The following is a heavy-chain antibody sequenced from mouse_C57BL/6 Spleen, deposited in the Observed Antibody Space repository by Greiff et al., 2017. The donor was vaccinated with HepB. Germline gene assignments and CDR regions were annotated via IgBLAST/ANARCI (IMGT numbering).Heavy chain of an antibody. J-gene: IGHJ2*01. CDR3: TREGYYYSNYLYYFDY. V-gene: IGHV5-9-1*02. CDR2: ISSGGDYI. Sequence: EVMLVESGEGLVKPGGSLKLSCAASGFTFSSYAMSWVRQTPEKRLEWVAYISSGGDYIYYADTVKGRFTISRDNARNTLYLQMSSLKSEDTAMYYCTREGYYYSNYLYYFDYWGQGTTLTVSS. D-gene: IGHD2-5*01. CDR1: GFTFSSYA.